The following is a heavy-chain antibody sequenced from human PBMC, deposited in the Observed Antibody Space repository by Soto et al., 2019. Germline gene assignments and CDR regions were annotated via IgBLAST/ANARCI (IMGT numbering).Heavy chain of an antibody. CDR1: GFTFSNAW. V-gene: IGHV3-15*01. J-gene: IGHJ6*02. CDR3: TTDRRPYCGGDCSTYYYYYGMDV. Sequence: LRLSCAASGFTFSNAWMSWVRQAPGKGLEWVGRIKSKTDGGTTDYAAPVKGRFTISRDDSKNTLYLQMNSLKTEDTAVYYCTTDRRPYCGGDCSTYYYYYGMDVWGQGTTVTVSS. CDR2: IKSKTDGGTT. D-gene: IGHD2-21*02.